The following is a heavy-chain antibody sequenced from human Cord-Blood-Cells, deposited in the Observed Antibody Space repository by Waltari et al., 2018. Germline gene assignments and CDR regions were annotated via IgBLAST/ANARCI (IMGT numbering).Heavy chain of an antibody. V-gene: IGHV1-69*06. CDR1: GGTFSSYA. Sequence: ASGGTFSSYAISWVRQAPGQGLEWMGGIIPIFGTANYAQKFQGRVTITADKSTSTAYMELSSLRSEDTAVYYCARDAEIGEAYFDYWGQGTLVTVSS. D-gene: IGHD4-17*01. J-gene: IGHJ4*02. CDR3: ARDAEIGEAYFDY. CDR2: IIPIFGTA.